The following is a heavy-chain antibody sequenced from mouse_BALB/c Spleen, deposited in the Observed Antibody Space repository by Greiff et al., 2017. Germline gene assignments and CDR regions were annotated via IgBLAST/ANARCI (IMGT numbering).Heavy chain of an antibody. V-gene: IGHV5-6-4*01. CDR1: GFTFSSYT. D-gene: IGHD4-1*01. CDR3: ARGKLTDSWFAY. J-gene: IGHJ3*01. CDR2: ISSGGGST. Sequence: EVKLVESGGGLVKPGGSLKLSCAASGFTFSSYTMSWVRRTPEKRLEWVATISSGGGSTYYPDTVKGRFTISRDNAKNTLYLQMSSLKSEDTAMYYCARGKLTDSWFAYWGQGTLVTVSA.